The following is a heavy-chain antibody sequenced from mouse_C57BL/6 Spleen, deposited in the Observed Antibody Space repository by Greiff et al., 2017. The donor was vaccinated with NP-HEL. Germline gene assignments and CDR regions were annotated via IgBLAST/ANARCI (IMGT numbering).Heavy chain of an antibody. Sequence: VQLQQSGPELVKPGASVKISCKASGYTFTDYYMNWVKQSHGKSLEWIGDINPNNGGTSYNQKFKGKATLTVDKSSSTAYMELRSLTSEDSAVYYCASHSNDAMDYWGQGTSVTVSS. V-gene: IGHV1-26*01. D-gene: IGHD2-5*01. CDR3: ASHSNDAMDY. CDR2: INPNNGGT. J-gene: IGHJ4*01. CDR1: GYTFTDYY.